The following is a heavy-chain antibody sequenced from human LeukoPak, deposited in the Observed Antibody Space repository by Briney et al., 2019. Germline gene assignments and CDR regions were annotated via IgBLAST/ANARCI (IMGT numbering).Heavy chain of an antibody. J-gene: IGHJ4*02. CDR1: GYSFTSYW. Sequence: GESLKISCKGSGYSFTSYWIGRVRQMPGKGLEWMGIIYPGDSDTRYSPSFQGQVSISADKSISTAYLQWSSLKASDTAMYYCARSQITLFGVVDYWGQGTLVTVSS. CDR2: IYPGDSDT. V-gene: IGHV5-51*01. D-gene: IGHD3-3*01. CDR3: ARSQITLFGVVDY.